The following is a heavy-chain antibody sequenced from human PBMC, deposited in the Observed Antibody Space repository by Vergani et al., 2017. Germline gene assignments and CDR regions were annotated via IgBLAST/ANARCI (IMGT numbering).Heavy chain of an antibody. D-gene: IGHD2-2*01. Sequence: QVQLVESGGGVVQPGRSLRLSCAASGFTFSSYGMHWVRQAPGKGLELVAVISYDGSNKYYADSVKGRFTISRDNSKNTLYLQMNSLRAEDTAVYYCAREYCSSTSCHGAFDIWGQGTMVTVSS. J-gene: IGHJ3*02. CDR1: GFTFSSYG. CDR2: ISYDGSNK. CDR3: AREYCSSTSCHGAFDI. V-gene: IGHV3-30*03.